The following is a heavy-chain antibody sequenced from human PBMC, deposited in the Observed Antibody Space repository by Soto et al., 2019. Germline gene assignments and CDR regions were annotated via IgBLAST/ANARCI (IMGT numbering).Heavy chain of an antibody. CDR2: ISTTGSYT. D-gene: IGHD3-10*01. J-gene: IGHJ6*02. CDR3: ARGDNSGSVPFGGTMDL. V-gene: IGHV3-11*06. Sequence: QAHLVESGGGLVKPGGSLRLACGVSGFTFSDYYMNWIRQAPGRGLEWLSYISTTGSYTSYAESVKGRFTISRDNAKTSVYLKLKSLRVEDTAGYYCARGDNSGSVPFGGTMDLWGQGTTVTVSS. CDR1: GFTFSDYY.